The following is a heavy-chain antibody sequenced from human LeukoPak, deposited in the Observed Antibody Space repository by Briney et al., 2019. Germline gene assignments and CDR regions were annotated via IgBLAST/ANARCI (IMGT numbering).Heavy chain of an antibody. J-gene: IGHJ4*02. CDR2: INPSGGST. Sequence: VASVKVSCKASGYTFTNYYMHWVRQAPGQGLEWMGIINPSGGSTSYTQKFQGRVTMTRDMSTSTVYMDLSSLRSEDTAVYYCARGEGAGLNDYWGQGTLVTVSS. CDR3: ARGEGAGLNDY. CDR1: GYTFTNYY. V-gene: IGHV1-46*01. D-gene: IGHD3-16*01.